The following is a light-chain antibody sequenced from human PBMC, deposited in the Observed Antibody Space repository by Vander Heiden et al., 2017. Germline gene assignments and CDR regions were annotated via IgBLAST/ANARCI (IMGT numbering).Light chain of an antibody. CDR2: GAS. CDR1: QSVSSN. CDR3: QQYNNWPPYT. V-gene: IGKV3D-15*01. J-gene: IGKJ3*01. Sequence: VMTQSPATLSVSRGERATLSCRASQSVSSNLAWYQQKPGQAPRRRIYGASTRATGIPARFSGSGSGTEFTLTISSLQSEDFAVYYCQQYNNWPPYTFGPGTKVDIK.